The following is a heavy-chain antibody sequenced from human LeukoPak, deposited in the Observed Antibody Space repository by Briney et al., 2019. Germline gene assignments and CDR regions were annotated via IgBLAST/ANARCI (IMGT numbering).Heavy chain of an antibody. CDR2: IWYDGSNK. CDR1: GFTFSSYG. J-gene: IGHJ4*02. CDR3: ARQGRVGAIDY. Sequence: GGSLRLSCAASGFTFSSYGMHWVRQTPGKGLEWVAVIWYDGSNKYYGDSVKGRFTISRDNSKNTLHLQMNSLRAEDTAVYYCARQGRVGAIDYWGQGTLVTVSS. V-gene: IGHV3-33*01. D-gene: IGHD1-26*01.